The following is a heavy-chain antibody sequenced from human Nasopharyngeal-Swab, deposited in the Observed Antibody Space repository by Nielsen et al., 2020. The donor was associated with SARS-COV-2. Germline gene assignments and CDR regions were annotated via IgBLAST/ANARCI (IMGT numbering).Heavy chain of an antibody. CDR3: ARGKYYDILTGYADAFDI. Sequence: GESLKISCAASGFTFSSYAMHWVRQAPGKGLEWVAVISYDGSNKYYADSMKGRFTISRDNSKNTLYLQMNSLRAEDTAVYYCARGKYYDILTGYADAFDIWGQGTMVTVSS. CDR2: ISYDGSNK. J-gene: IGHJ3*02. CDR1: GFTFSSYA. V-gene: IGHV3-30-3*01. D-gene: IGHD3-9*01.